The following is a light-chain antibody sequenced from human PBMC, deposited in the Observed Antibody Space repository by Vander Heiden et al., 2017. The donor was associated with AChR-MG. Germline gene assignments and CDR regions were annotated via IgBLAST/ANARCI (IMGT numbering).Light chain of an antibody. Sequence: DIQMTQSPSTLSTSVGDRVTITCRASQSIKSWLAWYQQKPGKAPKLLIYKASNLESGVPSRFSGSESGTEFTLTISSLQPDDFATYYCQQYNSYPYTFGQGTKLEIK. CDR1: QSIKSW. J-gene: IGKJ2*01. CDR2: KAS. V-gene: IGKV1-5*03. CDR3: QQYNSYPYT.